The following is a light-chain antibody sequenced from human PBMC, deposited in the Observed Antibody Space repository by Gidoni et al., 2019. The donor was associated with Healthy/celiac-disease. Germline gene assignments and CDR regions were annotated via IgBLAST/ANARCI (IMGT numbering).Light chain of an antibody. V-gene: IGKV3-15*01. J-gene: IGKJ2*01. CDR2: VAS. Sequence: EIVMTQSPATLSVSPGGRATLYCRASQSVSSNLAWYQQKPGQAPRLLIYVASTRATGIPARFSGSGSGTEFTLTISSLQSEDFAVYYCQQYHNWPETFGQGTKLEIK. CDR1: QSVSSN. CDR3: QQYHNWPET.